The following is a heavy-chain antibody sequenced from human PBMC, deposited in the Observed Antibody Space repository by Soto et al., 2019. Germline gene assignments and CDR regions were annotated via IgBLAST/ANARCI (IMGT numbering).Heavy chain of an antibody. CDR1: VYTFTSYG. CDR3: ARDSYYYDSSGYYPRRTYYYYGMDV. Sequence: ASVKVSCKAXVYTFTSYGISCVRHAPRQLLEWMLCISAYNGNTNYAQKLQGRVTMTTDTSTSTVYMELSSLRSEDTAAYYCARDSYYYDSSGYYPRRTYYYYGMDVWGQGTTVTVSS. J-gene: IGHJ6*02. CDR2: ISAYNGNT. V-gene: IGHV1-18*01. D-gene: IGHD3-22*01.